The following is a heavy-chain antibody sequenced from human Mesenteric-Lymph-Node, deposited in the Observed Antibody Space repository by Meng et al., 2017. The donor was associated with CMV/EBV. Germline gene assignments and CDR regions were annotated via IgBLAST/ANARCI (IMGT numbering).Heavy chain of an antibody. CDR1: GGSISSYY. CDR3: ARDRGYTSSPRWYFDL. V-gene: IGHV4-59*01. CDR2: ISYSGST. D-gene: IGHD6-6*01. Sequence: SETLSLTCTVSGGSISSYYWSWIRQPPGKGLEWIGFISYSGSTNYNPSLKSRVTISVDTSKNQFSLNLSSVTAADTAVYYCARDRGYTSSPRWYFDLWGRGTLVTVSS. J-gene: IGHJ2*01.